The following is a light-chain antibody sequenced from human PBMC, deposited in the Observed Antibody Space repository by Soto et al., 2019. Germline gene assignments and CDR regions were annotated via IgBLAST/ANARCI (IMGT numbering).Light chain of an antibody. CDR1: HSIGNY. V-gene: IGKV1-39*01. CDR2: VAS. Sequence: DIQMIQSTSSLSASVGDRVTSTCRASHSIGNYLSWYQQKPGKAPKLLSNVASTLQSGVPSRFSGSGSGTDFTLAISSLQPEDFATYYCQQSSSTPQTFGGGTRVEIK. J-gene: IGKJ4*01. CDR3: QQSSSTPQT.